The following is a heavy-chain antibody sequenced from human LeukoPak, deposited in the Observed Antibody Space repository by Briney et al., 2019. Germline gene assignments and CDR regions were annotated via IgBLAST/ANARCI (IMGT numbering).Heavy chain of an antibody. J-gene: IGHJ4*02. Sequence: GGSLRLSCAASGFTFTSYSMNWVRQAPGKGLEWVSVISGSGGLTYYADSVKGRFTISRGNSKNTLYLQMNSLRADDTAVYYCARDLRRDCSTTTCYAFDYWGQGTLVTVSS. CDR3: ARDLRRDCSTTTCYAFDY. V-gene: IGHV3-23*01. CDR1: GFTFTSYS. CDR2: ISGSGGLT. D-gene: IGHD2-2*01.